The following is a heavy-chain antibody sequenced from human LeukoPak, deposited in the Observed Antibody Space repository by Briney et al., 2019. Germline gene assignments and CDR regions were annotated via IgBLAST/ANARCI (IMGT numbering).Heavy chain of an antibody. Sequence: ASVKVSCKASGYTFTSYGISWVRQAPGQGLEWMGWISAYNGNTNYAQKLQGRVTMTTDTSTSTAYMELRSLRSDDTAVYYCARPYGSGSYYNVDAFDIWGQGTMVTVSS. J-gene: IGHJ3*02. CDR1: GYTFTSYG. V-gene: IGHV1-18*01. D-gene: IGHD3-10*01. CDR2: ISAYNGNT. CDR3: ARPYGSGSYYNVDAFDI.